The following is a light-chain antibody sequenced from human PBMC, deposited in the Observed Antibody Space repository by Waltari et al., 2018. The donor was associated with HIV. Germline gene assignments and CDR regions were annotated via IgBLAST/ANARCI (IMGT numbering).Light chain of an antibody. CDR1: HHISANF. CDR3: QRYSTSPPYT. J-gene: IGKJ2*01. CDR2: GAS. V-gene: IGKV3-20*01. Sequence: VLTQSPGTLSLSPGERATLSCRASHHISANFLAWYQHTPGQPPRFLIYGASSRAAGIPDRFSGSGSGTEFTLTISRLEPEDFAVYYCQRYSTSPPYTFGQGTKLEI.